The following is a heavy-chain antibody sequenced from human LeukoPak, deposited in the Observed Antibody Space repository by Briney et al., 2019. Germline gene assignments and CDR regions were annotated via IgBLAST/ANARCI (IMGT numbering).Heavy chain of an antibody. D-gene: IGHD5-18*01. Sequence: TSETLSLTCAVYGGSFSGYYWSWIRQPPGKGLEWIGEINHSGNTKYNPYLKSRVTISVDASKNQFSLKLSSVTAADTAVYYCASQGDTAMVIDYWGQGTLVTVSS. CDR1: GGSFSGYY. CDR3: ASQGDTAMVIDY. CDR2: INHSGNT. J-gene: IGHJ4*02. V-gene: IGHV4-34*01.